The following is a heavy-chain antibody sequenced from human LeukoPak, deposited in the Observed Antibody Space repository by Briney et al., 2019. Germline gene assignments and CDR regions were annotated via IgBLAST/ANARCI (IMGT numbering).Heavy chain of an antibody. CDR2: IYHSGST. D-gene: IGHD3-22*01. J-gene: IGHJ4*02. Sequence: SETLSLTCAVYGGSFSGYYWSWIRQPPGKGLEWIGEIYHSGSTNYNPSLKSRVTIPVDTSKNQFSLKLSSVTAADTAVYYCARGYDTSGYYPATFDYWGQGTLVTVSS. CDR3: ARGYDTSGYYPATFDY. V-gene: IGHV4-34*01. CDR1: GGSFSGYY.